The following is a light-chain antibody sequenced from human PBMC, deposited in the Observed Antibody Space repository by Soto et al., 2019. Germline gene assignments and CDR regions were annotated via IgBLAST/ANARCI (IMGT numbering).Light chain of an antibody. CDR2: FVS. J-gene: IGKJ4*01. CDR1: QTVSNN. CDR3: QQYNKWPLT. Sequence: EIVMTQSPATLSVSPGEKATLSCRASQTVSNNLAWYQQKPGQAPRLLIYFVSTRATGIPARFSGSGSGTEFTFTISSLQSEDFAVYYCQQYNKWPLTFGGGTKVETK. V-gene: IGKV3-15*01.